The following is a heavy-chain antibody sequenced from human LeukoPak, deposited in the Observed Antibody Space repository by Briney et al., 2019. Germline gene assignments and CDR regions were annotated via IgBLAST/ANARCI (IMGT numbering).Heavy chain of an antibody. Sequence: SVKVSCKSSGGTFSCYAISWVRQAPGHGLEWLGGIIPIFGTANYAQKFQGRVTITADESTSTAYMELSSLRSEDTAVYYCVCSRGDTAMVTFEYWGQGTLVTVSS. V-gene: IGHV1-69*01. D-gene: IGHD5-18*01. CDR2: IIPIFGTA. J-gene: IGHJ4*02. CDR1: GGTFSCYA. CDR3: VCSRGDTAMVTFEY.